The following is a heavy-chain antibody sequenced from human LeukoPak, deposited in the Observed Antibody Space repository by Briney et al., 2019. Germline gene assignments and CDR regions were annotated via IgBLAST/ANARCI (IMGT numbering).Heavy chain of an antibody. D-gene: IGHD2-2*01. CDR1: GYSISSGYY. CDR2: IYHSGST. V-gene: IGHV4-38-2*02. CDR3: ARDFGPCSSTSCYLWYFDY. Sequence: SETLSLTCTVSGYSISSGYYWGWIRQPPGKGLEWIGSIYHSGSTYYNPSLKSRVTISVDTSKNHFSLNLSSVTAADTVAYSCARDFGPCSSTSCYLWYFDYWGQGTLVTVSS. J-gene: IGHJ4*02.